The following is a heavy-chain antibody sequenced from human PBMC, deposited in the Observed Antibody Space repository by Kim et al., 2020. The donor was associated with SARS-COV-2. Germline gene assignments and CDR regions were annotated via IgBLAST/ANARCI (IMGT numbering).Heavy chain of an antibody. Sequence: ASVKVSCKASGYTFTSYAMHWVRQAPGQRLEWMGWINAGNGNTKYSQKFQGRVTITRDTSASTAYMELSSLRSEDTAVYYCASFRFGNYYYYGMDVWGQGTTVTVSS. J-gene: IGHJ6*02. CDR3: ASFRFGNYYYYGMDV. CDR2: INAGNGNT. D-gene: IGHD3-10*01. V-gene: IGHV1-3*01. CDR1: GYTFTSYA.